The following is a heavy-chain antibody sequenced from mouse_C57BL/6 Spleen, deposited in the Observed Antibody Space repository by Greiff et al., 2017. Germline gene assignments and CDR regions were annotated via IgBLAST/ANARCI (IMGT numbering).Heavy chain of an antibody. Sequence: QVQLKESGPELEKPGASVKISCKASGYAFSSSWMNWVKQRPGKGLEWIGRIYPGDGDTNYNGKFKGKATLTADKSSSTAYMQLSSLTSEDSAVYFCARGEDSYVNYDYWGQGTTLTVSS. CDR1: GYAFSSSW. J-gene: IGHJ2*01. V-gene: IGHV1-82*01. D-gene: IGHD2-1*01. CDR2: IYPGDGDT. CDR3: ARGEDSYVNYDY.